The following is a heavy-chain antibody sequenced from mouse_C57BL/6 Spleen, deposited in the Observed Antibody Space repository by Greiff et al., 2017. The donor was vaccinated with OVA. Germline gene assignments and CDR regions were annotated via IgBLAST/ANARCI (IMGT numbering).Heavy chain of an antibody. V-gene: IGHV1-26*01. Sequence: EVQLQQSGPELVKPGASVKISCKASGYTFTDYYMNWVKQSHGKSLEWIGDINPNNGGTSYNQKFKGKATLTVDKSSSTAYMELRSLTSEDSSVYYCARGPRDGYRYWGQGTTLTVSS. D-gene: IGHD2-3*01. CDR2: INPNNGGT. CDR1: GYTFTDYY. J-gene: IGHJ2*01. CDR3: ARGPRDGYRY.